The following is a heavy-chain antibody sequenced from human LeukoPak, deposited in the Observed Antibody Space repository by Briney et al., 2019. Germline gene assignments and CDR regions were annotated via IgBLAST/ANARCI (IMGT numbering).Heavy chain of an antibody. CDR1: GGTFSSYA. CDR2: IIPIFGTA. J-gene: IGHJ5*02. CDR3: ARAPQITIFGVANNWFDP. V-gene: IGHV1-69*05. D-gene: IGHD3-3*01. Sequence: ASVKVSCKASGGTFSSYAISWVRQAPGQGLEWMGGIIPIFGTANYAQKFQGRVTITTDESTSTAYMELSSLRSEDTAVYYCARAPQITIFGVANNWFDPWGQGTLVTVSS.